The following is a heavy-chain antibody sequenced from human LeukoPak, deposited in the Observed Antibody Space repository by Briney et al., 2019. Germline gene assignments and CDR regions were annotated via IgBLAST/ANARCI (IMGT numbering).Heavy chain of an antibody. CDR1: GGSISSSSYY. V-gene: IGHV4-39*07. D-gene: IGHD3-22*01. Sequence: PSETLSLTCTVSGGSISSSSYYWGWIRQPPGKGLEWIGEINHSGGTNFNPSLKSRVTISVDTSKNQFSLKLSSVTAADTAVYYCARGYDSNGYVYYYYYMDVWGKGTTVTVSS. CDR3: ARGYDSNGYVYYYYYMDV. CDR2: INHSGGT. J-gene: IGHJ6*03.